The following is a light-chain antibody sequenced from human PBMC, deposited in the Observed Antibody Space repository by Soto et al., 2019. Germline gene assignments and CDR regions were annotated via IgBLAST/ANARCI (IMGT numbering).Light chain of an antibody. Sequence: QSVLTQPASVSGSPGQSITISCTGTSSDVGGYNFVSWYQQHPGKAPKLMIYDVSNRPSGVSNRFSGSKSGNTASLTISGHQSEDEVDYYCTIYRTSTTYVVGTGIKVXVL. J-gene: IGLJ1*01. CDR1: SSDVGGYNF. CDR3: TIYRTSTTYV. V-gene: IGLV2-14*01. CDR2: DVS.